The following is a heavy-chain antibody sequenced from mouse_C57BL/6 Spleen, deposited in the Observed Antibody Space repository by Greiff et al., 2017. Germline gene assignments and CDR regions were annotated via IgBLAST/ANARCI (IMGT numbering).Heavy chain of an antibody. D-gene: IGHD1-1*01. CDR3: ARDGYYGSSYGYFDV. Sequence: VQLQQSDAELVKPGASVKISCKVSGYTFTDHTIHWMKQRPEQGLEWIGYIYPRDGSTKYNEKFKGKATLTADKSSSTAYMQLNSLTSEDSAVXFCARDGYYGSSYGYFDVWGTGTTVTVSS. CDR1: GYTFTDHT. V-gene: IGHV1-78*01. J-gene: IGHJ1*03. CDR2: IYPRDGST.